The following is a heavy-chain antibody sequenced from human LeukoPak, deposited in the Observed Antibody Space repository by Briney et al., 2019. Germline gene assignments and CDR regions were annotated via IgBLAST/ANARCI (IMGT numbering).Heavy chain of an antibody. D-gene: IGHD3-10*01. V-gene: IGHV4-38-2*02. CDR1: GHSISSGYY. J-gene: IGHJ4*02. CDR3: ARDGGPYGSGSYDFDY. CDR2: IYHSGST. Sequence: SETLSLTCTVSGHSISSGYYWGWIRQPPGKGLEWIGSIYHSGSTYYNPSLKSRVTISVDTSKNQFSLKLSSVTAADTAVYYCARDGGPYGSGSYDFDYWGQGTLVTVSS.